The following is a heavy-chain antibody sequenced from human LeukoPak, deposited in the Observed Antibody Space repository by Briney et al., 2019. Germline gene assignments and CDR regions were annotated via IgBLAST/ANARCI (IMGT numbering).Heavy chain of an antibody. CDR3: ARATYGYYYYYMDV. Sequence: WETLSLTCAVYGGSFSGYYWSWIRQPPGKGLEWIGEINHSGSTNYNPSLKSRVTISVDTSKNQFSLKLSSVTAADTAVYYCARATYGYYYYYMDVWGKWTMVTVSS. J-gene: IGHJ6*03. CDR1: GGSFSGYY. CDR2: INHSGST. D-gene: IGHD3-10*01. V-gene: IGHV4-34*01.